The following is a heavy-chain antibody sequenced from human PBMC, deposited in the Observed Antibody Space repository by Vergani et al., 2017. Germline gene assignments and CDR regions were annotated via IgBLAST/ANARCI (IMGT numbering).Heavy chain of an antibody. D-gene: IGHD3-22*01. CDR3: AGGSFLGGSGYKPLVDH. V-gene: IGHV4-61*02. J-gene: IGHJ4*02. CDR1: GGSINSHNYY. Sequence: QVQLQESGPGLVKPSQTLSLTCTVSGGSINSHNYYWSWIRQPAGEGLEWIGRIHTSGSTNYNPSLKSRVTMSEDTSKNQFSLKLPSVTAADTAVYFCAGGSFLGGSGYKPLVDHLGQGILGTVSS. CDR2: IHTSGST.